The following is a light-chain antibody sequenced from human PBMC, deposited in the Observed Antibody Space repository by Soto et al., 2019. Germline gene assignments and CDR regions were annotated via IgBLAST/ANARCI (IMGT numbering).Light chain of an antibody. Sequence: QSALTQPASVSGSPGQSITISCTGTSSDIGFYNYVSWYQQHPGRAPKLMIHEVTNRPSGVSHRFSGSKSGTTASLTISGLQPEDEADYFCTSYTSTNTRVVFGGGTKLTVL. CDR3: TSYTSTNTRVV. CDR1: SSDIGFYNY. V-gene: IGLV2-14*01. CDR2: EVT. J-gene: IGLJ3*02.